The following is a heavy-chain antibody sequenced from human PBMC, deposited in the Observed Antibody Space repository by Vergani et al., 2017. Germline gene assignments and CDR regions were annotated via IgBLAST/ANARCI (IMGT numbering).Heavy chain of an antibody. D-gene: IGHD1-7*01. V-gene: IGHV3-30*02. CDR3: GKSRGTVVGTWWFDP. J-gene: IGHJ5*02. CDR1: GLTLSSYG. Sequence: QVQLVESGGGVVQPGGSMRLSCSASGLTLSSYGVHWVRQAPGRGLESVTFTRPHEDGAFYSASVRGRLTVSRDNSKNTLYLEMNRLNVDDTAIYYCGKSRGTVVGTWWFDPWGQGTPVTVSS. CDR2: TRPHEDGA.